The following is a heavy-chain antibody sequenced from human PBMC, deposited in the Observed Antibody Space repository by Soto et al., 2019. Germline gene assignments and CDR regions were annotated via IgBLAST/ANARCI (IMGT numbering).Heavy chain of an antibody. CDR2: IIPTFGRT. Sequence: GASVKVSWTASGDPFSSYVISWVRQAPGQGRSWIGKIIPTFGRTNSPQNFEGRLTISADDPTSTAYMELSSLVSANTAVYYCGRDPLSSFAMDVGGQGTTVTVSS. CDR3: GRDPLSSFAMDV. CDR1: GDPFSSYV. J-gene: IGHJ6*02. V-gene: IGHV1-69*13. D-gene: IGHD3-10*02.